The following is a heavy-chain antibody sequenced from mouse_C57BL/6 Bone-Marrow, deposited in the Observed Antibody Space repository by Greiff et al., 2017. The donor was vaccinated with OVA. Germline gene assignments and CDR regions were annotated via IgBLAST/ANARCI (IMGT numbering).Heavy chain of an antibody. CDR1: GYTFTDSN. V-gene: IGHV1-18*01. CDR2: INPNNGGT. CDR3: VSEGGGYYAWFAY. D-gene: IGHD2-3*01. Sequence: VQLQQSGPELVKPGASVKIPCKASGYTFTDSNMDWVKQSHGKSLEWIGDINPNNGGTIYNQKFKGKATLTVDKSSSRAYMELRRLTSEDTAVYYCVSEGGGYYAWFAYWGQGPLVTVSA. J-gene: IGHJ3*01.